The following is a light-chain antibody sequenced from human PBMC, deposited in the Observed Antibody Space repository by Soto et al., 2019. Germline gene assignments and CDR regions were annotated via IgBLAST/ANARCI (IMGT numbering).Light chain of an antibody. CDR3: SSYTSSSTV. Sequence: QSALTQPASVSVSPGQSITISCTGTSSDVGGYNYVSWYQQHPGKAPKLMIYDVSNRPSGVSNRFSGSKSGNTASLTISGLQAEDEADYYCSSYTSSSTVFGNGTKVTVL. CDR2: DVS. J-gene: IGLJ1*01. CDR1: SSDVGGYNY. V-gene: IGLV2-14*01.